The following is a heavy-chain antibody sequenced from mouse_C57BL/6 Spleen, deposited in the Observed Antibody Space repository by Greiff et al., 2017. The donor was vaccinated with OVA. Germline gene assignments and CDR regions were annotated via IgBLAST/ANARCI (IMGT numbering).Heavy chain of an antibody. J-gene: IGHJ4*01. V-gene: IGHV14-4*01. CDR2: IDPENGDT. CDR3: TTSRAMDY. CDR1: GFNIKDDY. Sequence: EVQLQQSGAELVRPGASVKLSCTASGFNIKDDYMHWVKQRPEQGLEWIGWIDPENGDTEYASKFQGKATITAVTSSNTAYLQLSSLTSEDTAVYYCTTSRAMDYWGQGTSVTVSS.